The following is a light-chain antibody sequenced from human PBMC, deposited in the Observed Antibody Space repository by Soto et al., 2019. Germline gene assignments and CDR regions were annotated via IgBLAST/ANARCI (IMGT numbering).Light chain of an antibody. CDR1: QSISSY. V-gene: IGKV1-39*01. CDR2: AVS. CDR3: QKTYSTPRT. Sequence: DIQMTQSPSSLSASVGDRVTITCRASQSISSYLNWYQQKPGQPPKLLIYAVSSFHSGVPSKFSGSGSGTDFSLTITSLQPEDFATYYCQKTYSTPRTFGQGTKVEIK. J-gene: IGKJ1*01.